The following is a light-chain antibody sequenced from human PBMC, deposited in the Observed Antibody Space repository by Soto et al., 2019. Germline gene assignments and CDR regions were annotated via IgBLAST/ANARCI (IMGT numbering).Light chain of an antibody. V-gene: IGKV3-15*01. CDR1: QTITRN. CDR3: QQYKNWPMWT. Sequence: EIVMTQSPATRSLSPLEIATLSFMASQTITRNLAWDQRSPGQTPRLLIYGAPTRATGIPARFSGSGSVTEFTLTISSLQSEDFAVYYCQQYKNWPMWTFGQGTKVDIK. J-gene: IGKJ1*01. CDR2: GAP.